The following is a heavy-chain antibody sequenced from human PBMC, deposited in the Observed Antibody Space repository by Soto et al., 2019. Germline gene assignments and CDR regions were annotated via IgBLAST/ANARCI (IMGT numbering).Heavy chain of an antibody. J-gene: IGHJ6*02. CDR1: GYTFTGYY. Sequence: ASVKVSCKASGYTFTGYYMHWVRQAPGQGLEWMGWINPNSSGTNYAQKFQGRVTMTRDTSISTAYMELSRLRSDDTAVYYCARVHNWDYYYYYGMDVWGQGTTVTVSS. D-gene: IGHD1-20*01. CDR3: ARVHNWDYYYYYGMDV. CDR2: INPNSSGT. V-gene: IGHV1-2*02.